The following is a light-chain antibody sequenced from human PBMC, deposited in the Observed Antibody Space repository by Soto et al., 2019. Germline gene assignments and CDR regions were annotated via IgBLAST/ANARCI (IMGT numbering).Light chain of an antibody. V-gene: IGKV1-5*01. J-gene: IGKJ1*01. Sequence: DIQMTQSPSTLSASVGDRVTITCRASQSISSWLAWYQQKPGKAPKLLIYDASSLESGVPSRFSGSGSGTEFTLTISSLQPDDCATYYCQQYNSDSQTFGQGTKVEIK. CDR2: DAS. CDR1: QSISSW. CDR3: QQYNSDSQT.